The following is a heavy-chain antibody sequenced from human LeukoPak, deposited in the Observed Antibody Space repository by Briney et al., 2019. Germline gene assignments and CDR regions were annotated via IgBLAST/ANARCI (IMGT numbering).Heavy chain of an antibody. J-gene: IGHJ4*02. D-gene: IGHD3-10*01. CDR1: GGSISSGDYY. Sequence: SETLSLTCTVSGGSISSGDYYWSWIRQPPGKGLEWIGYIYYSGSTYYNPSLKSRVTISVDTSKNQFSLKLSSVTAADTAVYYCARVGVRGVTRSYWGQGTLVTVSS. V-gene: IGHV4-30-4*01. CDR2: IYYSGST. CDR3: ARVGVRGVTRSY.